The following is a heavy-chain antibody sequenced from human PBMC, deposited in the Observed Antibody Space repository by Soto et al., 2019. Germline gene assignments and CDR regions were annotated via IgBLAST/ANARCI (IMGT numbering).Heavy chain of an antibody. Sequence: QVQLVQSGAEVKKPGSSVKVSCKASGGTFSSYTISWVRQAPGQGLEWMGRIIPILGIANYAQKFQGRVTIAADKSTSTAYMELSSVRSEDTAVYYCASGAPVVTPFDYWGEGTLVTVSS. CDR1: GGTFSSYT. V-gene: IGHV1-69*02. D-gene: IGHD2-21*02. CDR2: IIPILGIA. CDR3: ASGAPVVTPFDY. J-gene: IGHJ4*02.